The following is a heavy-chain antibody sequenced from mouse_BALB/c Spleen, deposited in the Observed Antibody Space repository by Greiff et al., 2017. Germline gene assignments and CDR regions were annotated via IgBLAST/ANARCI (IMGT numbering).Heavy chain of an antibody. Sequence: VKLVESGPGLVQPSQSLSITCTVSGFSLTSYGVHWVRQSPGKGLEWLGVIWSGGSTDYNAAFISRLSISKDNSKSQVFFKMNSLQANDTAIYYCARTGAVDWYFDVWGAGTTVTVSS. J-gene: IGHJ1*01. CDR2: IWSGGST. D-gene: IGHD1-1*01. CDR3: ARTGAVDWYFDV. CDR1: GFSLTSYG. V-gene: IGHV2-2*02.